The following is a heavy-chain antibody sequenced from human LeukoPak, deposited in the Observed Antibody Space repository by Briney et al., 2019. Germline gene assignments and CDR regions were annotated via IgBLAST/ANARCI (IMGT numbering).Heavy chain of an antibody. CDR1: GGSVSSGSYY. Sequence: SETLSLTCTVSGGSVSSGSYYWSWIRQPAGKGLEWIGRIYTSGSTNYNPSLKSRVTISVDTSKNQFSLKLSSVTAADTAVYYCARENGDSMGFDFWGQGTLVTVSS. CDR2: IYTSGST. J-gene: IGHJ4*02. CDR3: ARENGDSMGFDF. D-gene: IGHD3-22*01. V-gene: IGHV4-61*10.